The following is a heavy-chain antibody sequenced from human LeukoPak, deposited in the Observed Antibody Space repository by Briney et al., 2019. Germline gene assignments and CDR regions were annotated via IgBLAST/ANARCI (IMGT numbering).Heavy chain of an antibody. V-gene: IGHV3-7*01. Sequence: GGSLRLSCAASGFTFSSYRMSWVRQAPGKGLEWVANIKQDGSEKYYVDSVKGRFTISRDNAKNSLYLQMNSLRAEDTAVYYCARVPASSWSHYFDYWGQGTLVTVSS. D-gene: IGHD6-13*01. CDR1: GFTFSSYR. CDR2: IKQDGSEK. CDR3: ARVPASSWSHYFDY. J-gene: IGHJ4*02.